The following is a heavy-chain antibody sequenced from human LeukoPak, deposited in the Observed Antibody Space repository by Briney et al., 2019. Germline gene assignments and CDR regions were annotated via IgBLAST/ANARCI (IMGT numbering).Heavy chain of an antibody. CDR3: ARDMVRGVKVYLSWFDP. CDR2: MYVSGST. Sequence: SETLSLTCTVSGDSISSYYWSWIRQPAGKGLEWIGRMYVSGSTNYNPSLKSRVTMSVDTSKNQFSLKMTSVTAADTAFYYCARDMVRGVKVYLSWFDPWGQGILVTVST. V-gene: IGHV4-4*07. CDR1: GDSISSYY. D-gene: IGHD3-10*01. J-gene: IGHJ5*02.